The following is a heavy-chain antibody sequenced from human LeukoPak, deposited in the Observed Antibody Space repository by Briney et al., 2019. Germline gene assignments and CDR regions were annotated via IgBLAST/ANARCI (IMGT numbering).Heavy chain of an antibody. J-gene: IGHJ6*03. V-gene: IGHV1-2*02. CDR2: INPNSGGT. CDR3: ARGDFDWPDYYYYYMDV. D-gene: IGHD3-9*01. CDR1: GYTFTGYY. Sequence: GASVKVSCKASGYTFTGYYMHWVRQAPGQGLEWMGWINPNSGGTNYAQKFQGRVTMTRDTSISTAYMELSRLRSDDTAVYHCARGDFDWPDYYYYYMDVWGKGTTVTVSS.